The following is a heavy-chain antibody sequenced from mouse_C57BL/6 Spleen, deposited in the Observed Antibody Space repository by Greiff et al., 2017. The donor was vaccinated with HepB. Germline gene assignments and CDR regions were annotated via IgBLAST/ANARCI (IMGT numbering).Heavy chain of an antibody. CDR3: ARDEAYYGLMDY. J-gene: IGHJ4*01. Sequence: DVMLVESGPGLVKPSQTVFLTCTVTGISITTGNYRWSWIRQFPGNKLEWIGYIYYSGTITYNPSLTSRTTSTRDTPKNQFFLEMNSLTAEDTATYYCARDEAYYGLMDYWGQGTSVTVSS. CDR2: IYYSGTI. D-gene: IGHD2-10*01. CDR1: GISITTGNYR. V-gene: IGHV3-5*01.